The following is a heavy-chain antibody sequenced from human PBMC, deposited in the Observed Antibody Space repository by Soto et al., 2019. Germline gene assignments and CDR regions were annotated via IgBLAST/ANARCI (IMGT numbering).Heavy chain of an antibody. Sequence: GGSLRLSCGASGLSVSDNYMGWVRQAPGRGLEWVSVMYAGGDTHYADSVKGRFTISRDKSENTLYLQMNSLRDEDTGVYFCVSRIPSWVFDYWGLGTLVTVAS. D-gene: IGHD2-21*01. J-gene: IGHJ4*01. CDR3: VSRIPSWVFDY. CDR1: GLSVSDNY. V-gene: IGHV3-53*01. CDR2: MYAGGDT.